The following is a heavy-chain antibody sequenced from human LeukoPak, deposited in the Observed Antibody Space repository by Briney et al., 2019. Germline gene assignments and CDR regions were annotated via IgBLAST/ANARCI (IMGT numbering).Heavy chain of an antibody. Sequence: GGSLRLSCAASGFTFSSYAMSWVRQAPGKGLEWVSAISGSGGSTYYADSVKGRLTISRDNSKNTLYLQMNSLRAEDTAVYYCAKDLEYYDILTGLDWGQGTLVTVSS. J-gene: IGHJ4*02. CDR3: AKDLEYYDILTGLD. CDR2: ISGSGGST. CDR1: GFTFSSYA. D-gene: IGHD3-9*01. V-gene: IGHV3-23*01.